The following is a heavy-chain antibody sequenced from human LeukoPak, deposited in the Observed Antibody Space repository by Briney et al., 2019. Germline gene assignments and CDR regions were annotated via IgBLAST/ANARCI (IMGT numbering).Heavy chain of an antibody. Sequence: GVSLTLSCAASGFTFSSYSMNWVRQAPGEGMEWVSSISSICSYIYYADSVKGRFTISRDNAKHSLYLQMNSLRAEDTAVYYCAREHRYGSGSDWGQGTLVTVSS. J-gene: IGHJ4*02. D-gene: IGHD3-10*01. CDR3: AREHRYGSGSD. CDR2: ISSICSYI. CDR1: GFTFSSYS. V-gene: IGHV3-21*01.